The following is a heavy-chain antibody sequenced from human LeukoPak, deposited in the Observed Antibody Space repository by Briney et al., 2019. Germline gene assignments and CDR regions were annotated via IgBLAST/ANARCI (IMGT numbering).Heavy chain of an antibody. CDR1: GFTFSSYS. CDR2: ISSSSSYI. J-gene: IGHJ4*02. CDR3: AREGDYGDXVFDY. Sequence: GGSLRLSCAASGFTFSSYSMNWVRQAPGKGLEWVSSISSSSSYIYYADSVKGRFTISRDNAKNSLYLQMNSLRAEDTAVYYCAREGDYGDXVFDYWGQGTLVTVS. V-gene: IGHV3-21*01. D-gene: IGHD4-17*01.